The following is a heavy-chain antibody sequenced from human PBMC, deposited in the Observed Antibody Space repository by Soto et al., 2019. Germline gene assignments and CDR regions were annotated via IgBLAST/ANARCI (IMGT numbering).Heavy chain of an antibody. V-gene: IGHV3-15*01. CDR2: IKSKTDGGTT. Sequence: GGSLRLSCAASGFTFSNAWMSWVRQAPGKGLEWVGRIKSKTDGGTTDYAAPVKGRFTISRDDSKNTLYLQMNSLKTEVTAVYYCTTDPAVTLFDYWGQGTLVTVSS. J-gene: IGHJ4*02. CDR1: GFTFSNAW. D-gene: IGHD4-17*01. CDR3: TTDPAVTLFDY.